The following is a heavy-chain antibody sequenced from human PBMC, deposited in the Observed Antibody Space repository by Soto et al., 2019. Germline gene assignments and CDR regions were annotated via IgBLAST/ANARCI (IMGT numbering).Heavy chain of an antibody. CDR3: ARDPFYDIPLD. J-gene: IGHJ4*02. D-gene: IGHD3-9*01. Sequence: GGSLRLSCAASGFTFSSYWMSWVRQAPGKGQEWVANIKQDGSEKYYVDPVKGRFTISRDNAKNSLYLQMNSLRAEDTAVYYYARDPFYDIPLDWGQGTLVTVSS. V-gene: IGHV3-7*01. CDR1: GFTFSSYW. CDR2: IKQDGSEK.